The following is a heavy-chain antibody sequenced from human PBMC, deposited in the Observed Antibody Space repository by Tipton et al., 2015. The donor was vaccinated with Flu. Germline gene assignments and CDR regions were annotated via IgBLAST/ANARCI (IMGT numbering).Heavy chain of an antibody. CDR2: IYYSGST. CDR1: GGSISSSSYY. Sequence: TLSLTCTVSGGSISSSSYYWCWIRKPPGKGLEWIGSIYYSGSTYYNPSLKSRVTISVNTYKNQFTLKLGSVTAADTAAYYCARKYGDHGLDYWGQGTLVTVSS. J-gene: IGHJ4*02. D-gene: IGHD4-17*01. V-gene: IGHV4-39*06. CDR3: ARKYGDHGLDY.